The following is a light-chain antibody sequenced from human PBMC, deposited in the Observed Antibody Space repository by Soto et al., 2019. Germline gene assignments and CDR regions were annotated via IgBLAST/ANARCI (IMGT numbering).Light chain of an antibody. J-gene: IGKJ1*01. CDR3: QQYITYSPWT. CDR1: QSITNW. CDR2: KAS. Sequence: DIQMTQSPSTLSASVGDRVTITCRASQSITNWLAWYQQKPGKAPKLLIYKASNLETGLPSRFSGSGSGTEFPLTISSLPPDDFATYYCQQYITYSPWTFGQGTKVDFK. V-gene: IGKV1-5*03.